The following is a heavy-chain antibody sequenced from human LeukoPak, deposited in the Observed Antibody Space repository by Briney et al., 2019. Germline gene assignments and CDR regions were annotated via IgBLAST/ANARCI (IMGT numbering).Heavy chain of an antibody. CDR1: GYSFTGYY. Sequence: ASVKVSCKASGYSFTGYYMHWVRQAPGQGLEWMGWINPNSGDTKYAQKFQGRVTMTGDTSISTAYMELTRLRSDDTAVYFCARDLGTAGRPNDNWGQGILVTVSS. J-gene: IGHJ4*02. CDR3: ARDLGTAGRPNDN. V-gene: IGHV1-2*02. D-gene: IGHD2-21*02. CDR2: INPNSGDT.